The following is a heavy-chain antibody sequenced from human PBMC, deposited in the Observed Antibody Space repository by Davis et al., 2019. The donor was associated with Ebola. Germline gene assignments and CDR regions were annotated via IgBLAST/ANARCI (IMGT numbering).Heavy chain of an antibody. CDR2: LSGSGTST. V-gene: IGHV3-23*01. D-gene: IGHD2-2*01. CDR3: AKGLSGYCSTTSCYPGWFDA. CDR1: GFTFSNYA. J-gene: IGHJ5*02. Sequence: GESLKISCAASGFTFSNYAMSWVRQAPGKGLEWVSSLSGSGTSTYYTDSVKGRFIISRDNSKNTLSLQMDSLRAEDTAIYYCAKGLSGYCSTTSCYPGWFDAWGQGTLVTVSP.